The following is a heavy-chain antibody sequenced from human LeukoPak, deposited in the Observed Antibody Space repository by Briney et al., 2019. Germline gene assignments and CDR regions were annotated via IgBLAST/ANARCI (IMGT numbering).Heavy chain of an antibody. Sequence: SETLSLTCTVSGGSISSYYWSWIRQPPGKGLEWIGYIYYSGSTNYNPSLKSRVTISVDTSKNQFSLKLSSVTAADTAVYYCARHQRGNSDAFDIWGQGTMVTVSS. D-gene: IGHD4-23*01. CDR2: IYYSGST. J-gene: IGHJ3*02. V-gene: IGHV4-59*01. CDR3: ARHQRGNSDAFDI. CDR1: GGSISSYY.